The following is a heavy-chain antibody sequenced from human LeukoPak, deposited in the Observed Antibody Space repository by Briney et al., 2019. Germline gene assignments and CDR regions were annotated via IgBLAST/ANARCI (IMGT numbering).Heavy chain of an antibody. V-gene: IGHV3-7*03. J-gene: IGHJ6*03. CDR2: IKQDGSEK. D-gene: IGHD2-21*02. Sequence: GGSLRLSCAASGFTFSSYWMSWVRQAPGKGLEWVANIKQDGSEKYYVDSVKGRFTISRDNAKNSLYLQMNSLRAEDTAVYYCAKDGRYCGGDCYTLYYYYMDVWGKGTTVTVSS. CDR1: GFTFSSYW. CDR3: AKDGRYCGGDCYTLYYYYMDV.